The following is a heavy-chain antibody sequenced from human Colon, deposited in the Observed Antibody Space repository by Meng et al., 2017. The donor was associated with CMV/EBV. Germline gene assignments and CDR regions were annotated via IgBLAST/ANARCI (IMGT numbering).Heavy chain of an antibody. D-gene: IGHD1-26*01. CDR2: VHYSGTPT. CDR3: ARTLGGRQLFDF. V-gene: IGHV4-59*01. J-gene: IGHJ4*02. CDR1: GGSISTYY. Sequence: SETLSLTCTVSGGSISTYYWSWIRQSPGKGLEWVAYVHYSGTPTNYNPSLKSRVTISVDTSKNQFYLKLNSVTAADTAVYYCARTLGGRQLFDFWGQGTLVTVSS.